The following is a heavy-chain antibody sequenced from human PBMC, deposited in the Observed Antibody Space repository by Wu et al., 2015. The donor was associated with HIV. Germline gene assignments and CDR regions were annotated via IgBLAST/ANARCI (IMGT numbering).Heavy chain of an antibody. Sequence: QVQLLQSGAEVKRPGASVKLSCKASGYTFSRHYIHWVRQAPGQGLEWMGIINPSSGSTSYAQKFKGRVTMTRDTSTATVYMELSSLRSDDTAMYSCARAGGFCSGTSCLDLWGQGTLVTVFS. V-gene: IGHV1-46*01. CDR2: INPSSGST. D-gene: IGHD2-2*01. J-gene: IGHJ5*02. CDR3: ARAGGFCSGTSCLDL. CDR1: GYTFSRHY.